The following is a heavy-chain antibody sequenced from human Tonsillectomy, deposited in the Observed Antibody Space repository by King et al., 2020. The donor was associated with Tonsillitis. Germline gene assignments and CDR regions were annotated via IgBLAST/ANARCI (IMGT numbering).Heavy chain of an antibody. Sequence: QLQESGPGLVKPSETLSLTFTVSGDSTSRRSSYWGWGWVRQPPGKGLEWGAAINHNGDPHHNPSLKGRVTMSADTSKNQFSLRLTSLTAADTAVYYCASDRPGNDFDYWGQGILVTVSS. J-gene: IGHJ4*02. CDR2: INHNGDP. V-gene: IGHV4-39*01. CDR1: GDSTSRRSSY. D-gene: IGHD1-1*01. CDR3: ASDRPGNDFDY.